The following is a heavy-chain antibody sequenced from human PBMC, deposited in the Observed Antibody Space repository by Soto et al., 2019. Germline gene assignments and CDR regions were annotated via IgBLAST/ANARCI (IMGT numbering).Heavy chain of an antibody. V-gene: IGHV3-74*01. CDR1: GFTFSSYW. CDR3: ARDQVVVAATSTTSGEFYYYYYMDV. J-gene: IGHJ6*03. CDR2: INSDGSST. Sequence: EVQLVESGGGLVQPGGSLRLSCAAAGFTFSSYWMHWVSQAPVKGLVCVSRINSDGSSTSYADSVKGRFTISRDNAKNALYLQMNSLRAEDTAVYYCARDQVVVAATSTTSGEFYYYYYMDVWGKGTTVTVSS. D-gene: IGHD2-15*01.